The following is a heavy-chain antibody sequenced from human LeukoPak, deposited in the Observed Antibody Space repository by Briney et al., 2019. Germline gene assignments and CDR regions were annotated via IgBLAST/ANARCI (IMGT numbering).Heavy chain of an antibody. Sequence: ASVKVSCKASGYTFTSYGISWVRQAPGQGLEWMGWISAYNGNTNYAQKLQGRVTMTTDTSTSTAYMELRSLRSDDTAVYYCARVCTMVRGVIECWFDPWGQGTLVTVSS. CDR3: ARVCTMVRGVIECWFDP. CDR1: GYTFTSYG. V-gene: IGHV1-18*01. D-gene: IGHD3-10*01. CDR2: ISAYNGNT. J-gene: IGHJ5*02.